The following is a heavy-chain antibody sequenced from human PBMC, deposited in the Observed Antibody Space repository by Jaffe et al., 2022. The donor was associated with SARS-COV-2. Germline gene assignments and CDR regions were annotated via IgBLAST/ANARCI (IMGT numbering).Heavy chain of an antibody. CDR2: VDHSGRP. CDR1: GVSFPDYS. Sequence: QVQLQQWGAGLLKPSETLSLTCTVYGVSFPDYSWTWVRQTPGKGLEWIGEVDHSGRPNHNPSLESRVTISVDTSQNQFSLRLSSVTAADTAIYYCARGTHPRFCSGGWCFGGYSYYMDVWGKGTTVTVSS. V-gene: IGHV4-34*02. D-gene: IGHD2-15*01. CDR3: ARGTHPRFCSGGWCFGGYSYYMDV. J-gene: IGHJ6*03.